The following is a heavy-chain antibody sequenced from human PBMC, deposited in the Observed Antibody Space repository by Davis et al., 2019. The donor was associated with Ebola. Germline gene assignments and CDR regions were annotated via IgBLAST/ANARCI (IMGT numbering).Heavy chain of an antibody. CDR2: IKQDGSEK. Sequence: PGGSLRLSCAASGFTFSNYAMNWVRQAPGKGLEWVASIKQDGSEKYHVDSVRGRFTISRDNAKNSLYLQINSLRVEDTAVYHCVRHALSLGGRDFDYWGQGTLVAVSS. D-gene: IGHD2-15*01. CDR3: VRHALSLGGRDFDY. J-gene: IGHJ4*02. CDR1: GFTFSNYA. V-gene: IGHV3-7*01.